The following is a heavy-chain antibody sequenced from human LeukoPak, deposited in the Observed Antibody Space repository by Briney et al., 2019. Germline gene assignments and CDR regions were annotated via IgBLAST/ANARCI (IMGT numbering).Heavy chain of an antibody. CDR1: GFTFSSYS. V-gene: IGHV3-48*01. CDR3: AAEGMDV. Sequence: QPGGSLRLSCAASGFTFSSYSMNWVRQASGKGLEWVSYISSSSSTIYYADSVKGRFTVSRDNAKDSLYLQMNSLRAEDTAVYYCAAEGMDVWGKGTTVTVSS. J-gene: IGHJ6*04. CDR2: ISSSSSTI.